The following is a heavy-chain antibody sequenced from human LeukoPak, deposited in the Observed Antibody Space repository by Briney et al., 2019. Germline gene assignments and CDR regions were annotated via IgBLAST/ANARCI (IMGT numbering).Heavy chain of an antibody. V-gene: IGHV4-39*07. CDR2: IYYSGST. D-gene: IGHD4-11*01. CDR1: GGSISSSNYY. J-gene: IGHJ4*02. CDR3: ARRGNRGLTT. Sequence: PSETLSLTCTVSGGSISSSNYYWGWIRQSPGKGLEWMGTIYYSGSTNYNPSLKSRVTISVDTSKNQFSLKLSSVTAADTAVYYCARRGNRGLTTWGQGTLVTVSS.